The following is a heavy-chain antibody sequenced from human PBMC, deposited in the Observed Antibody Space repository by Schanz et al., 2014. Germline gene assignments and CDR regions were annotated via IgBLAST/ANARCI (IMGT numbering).Heavy chain of an antibody. CDR3: ARKRGRGNNSSWYG. V-gene: IGHV4-34*01. CDR1: GGSFSDYY. D-gene: IGHD6-13*01. Sequence: QVQLQQWGAGLLKPSETLSLTCAVYGGSFSDYYWSWIRQSPARGLEWVGEINHLGTTNYNPSLKSRVTITIDTARRQFSLRMTSVTAADTAVYYCARKRGRGNNSSWYGWGQGTPVTVSS. J-gene: IGHJ4*02. CDR2: INHLGTT.